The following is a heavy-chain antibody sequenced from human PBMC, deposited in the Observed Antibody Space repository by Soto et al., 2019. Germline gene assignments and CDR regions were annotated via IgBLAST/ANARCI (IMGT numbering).Heavy chain of an antibody. V-gene: IGHV4-31*03. Sequence: QVQLQESGPGLVKPSQTLSLTCTVSGGSISSGGYYWSWIRQHPGKGLEWIGYIYYSGSTYYNPSIKRRVTISVDTSKNHFSLKLSSVTAADTAVYYGAREHPPYNWSYLDYWCQGTLVTVSS. CDR1: GGSISSGGYY. CDR2: IYYSGST. CDR3: AREHPPYNWSYLDY. J-gene: IGHJ4*02. D-gene: IGHD1-20*01.